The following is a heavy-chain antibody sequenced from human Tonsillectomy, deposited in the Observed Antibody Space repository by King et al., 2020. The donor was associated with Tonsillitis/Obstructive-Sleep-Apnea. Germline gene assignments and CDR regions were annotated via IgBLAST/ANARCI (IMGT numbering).Heavy chain of an antibody. J-gene: IGHJ3*01. CDR2: INHSGST. V-gene: IGHV4-34*01. CDR3: AKTYYYDSSGYLP. Sequence: VQLQQWGAGLLKPSETLSLTCAVYGGSFSGYYWSWIRQPPGKGLEWIVEINHSGSTNYNPSLKSRITIAVDTSKNQFSRKLSSVTAADKALYYCAKTYYYDSSGYLPWGQGTMVTVSS. CDR1: GGSFSGYY. D-gene: IGHD3-22*01.